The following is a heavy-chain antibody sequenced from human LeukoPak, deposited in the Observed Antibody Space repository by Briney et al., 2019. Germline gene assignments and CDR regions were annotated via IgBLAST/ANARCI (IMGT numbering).Heavy chain of an antibody. V-gene: IGHV4-39*01. CDR2: IYYSGST. CDR3: AGHLAVAGDYYYYGMDV. D-gene: IGHD6-19*01. J-gene: IGHJ6*02. Sequence: SETLSLTCTVSGGSISSSSYYWGWIRQPPGKGLEWIGSIYYSGSTYYNPSLQSRVTISVDTSMNQFSLKLSSVTAADTAVYYCAGHLAVAGDYYYYGMDVWGQGTTVTVSS. CDR1: GGSISSSSYY.